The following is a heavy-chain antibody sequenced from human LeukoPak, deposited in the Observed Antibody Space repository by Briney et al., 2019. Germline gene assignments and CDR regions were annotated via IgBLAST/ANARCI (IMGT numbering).Heavy chain of an antibody. V-gene: IGHV3-30*07. CDR1: GFTFSSYP. CDR2: NK. Sequence: GRSLRLSCAASGFTFSSYPMHWVRQAPGKGLEWVAVNKYYADSVKGRFTISRDNAKNSLYLQMNSLRAEDTAVYYCARHLQFMINYFDYWGQGTLVTVSS. D-gene: IGHD3-3*02. J-gene: IGHJ4*02. CDR3: ARHLQFMINYFDY.